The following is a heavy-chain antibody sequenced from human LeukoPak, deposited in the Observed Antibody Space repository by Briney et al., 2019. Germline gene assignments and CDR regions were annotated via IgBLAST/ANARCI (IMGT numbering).Heavy chain of an antibody. CDR2: IKQDGSEK. Sequence: GGSLRLSCAASGFTFPNYAMTWVRQAPGKGLEWVANIKQDGSEKYYVDSVKGRFTISRDNAKNSLYLQMNSLRAEDTAVYYCARDRGYGDYRGQGTLVTVSS. D-gene: IGHD3-10*01. CDR3: ARDRGYGDY. V-gene: IGHV3-7*01. CDR1: GFTFPNYA. J-gene: IGHJ4*02.